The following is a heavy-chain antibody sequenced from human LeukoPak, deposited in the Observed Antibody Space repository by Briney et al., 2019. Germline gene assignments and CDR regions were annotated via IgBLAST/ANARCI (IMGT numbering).Heavy chain of an antibody. CDR1: GGSISSYY. D-gene: IGHD3-3*01. J-gene: IGHJ4*02. Sequence: SETLSLTCTVSGGSISSYYWSWIRQPPGKGLEWIRYIYYSGSTNYNPSLKSRVTISVDTSKNQFSLKLSSVTAADTAVYYCARGATYCDFWSGYYYYFDYWGQGTLVTVSS. CDR3: ARGATYCDFWSGYYYYFDY. CDR2: IYYSGST. V-gene: IGHV4-59*01.